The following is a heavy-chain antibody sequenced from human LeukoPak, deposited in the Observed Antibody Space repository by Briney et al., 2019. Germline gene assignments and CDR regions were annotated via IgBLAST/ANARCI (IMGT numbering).Heavy chain of an antibody. CDR1: GFTFSSYT. CDR2: IYSGGST. J-gene: IGHJ4*02. Sequence: PGGSLRLSCAASGFTFSSYTMSWVRQAPGKGLEWVSVIYSGGSTYYADSVKGRFTISRDNSKNTLYLQMNSLRAEDTAVYYCASSYYYDSSYFDYWGQGTLVTVSS. V-gene: IGHV3-66*01. D-gene: IGHD3-22*01. CDR3: ASSYYYDSSYFDY.